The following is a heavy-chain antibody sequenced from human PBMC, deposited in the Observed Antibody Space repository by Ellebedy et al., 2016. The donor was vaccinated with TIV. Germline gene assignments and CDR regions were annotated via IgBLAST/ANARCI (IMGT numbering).Heavy chain of an antibody. J-gene: IGHJ6*02. Sequence: GESLKISCAASGFIFSSYGMHWVRQAPGKGLEWVAVIWYDGSNKYYVDSVKGRFTISRDNSKNTLYLQMNSLGAEETAVYYCARDLGLGFGELDYYNGMDVWGQGTTVTVSS. CDR3: ARDLGLGFGELDYYNGMDV. CDR1: GFIFSSYG. D-gene: IGHD3-10*01. CDR2: IWYDGSNK. V-gene: IGHV3-33*01.